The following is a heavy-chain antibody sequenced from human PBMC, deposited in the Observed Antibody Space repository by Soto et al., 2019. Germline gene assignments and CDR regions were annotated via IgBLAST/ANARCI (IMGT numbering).Heavy chain of an antibody. CDR2: IYYSGST. D-gene: IGHD6-13*01. J-gene: IGHJ6*03. Sequence: SETLSLTCTVSGGSISSYYWSWIRQPPGKGLEWIGYIYYSGSTNYNPSLKSRVTISVDTSKNQFSLKLSSVTAADTAVYYCARRLAAAHYYYYYMDVWGKGTTVTVSS. CDR3: ARRLAAAHYYYYYMDV. CDR1: GGSISSYY. V-gene: IGHV4-59*08.